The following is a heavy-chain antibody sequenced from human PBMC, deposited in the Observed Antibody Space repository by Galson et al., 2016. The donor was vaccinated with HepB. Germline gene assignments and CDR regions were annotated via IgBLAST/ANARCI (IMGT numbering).Heavy chain of an antibody. CDR2: IKQDGSEN. D-gene: IGHD3-3*01. Sequence: SLRLSCAASGFPFSSYWINWVRQAPGKGLEWVASIKQDGSENYYVDSVKGRFTISRDNGMNSLYLQLTSLRPEDTAVYYCARDRGILGVRFYYGLDVWGQGTTVTVYS. CDR3: ARDRGILGVRFYYGLDV. J-gene: IGHJ6*02. CDR1: GFPFSSYW. V-gene: IGHV3-7*04.